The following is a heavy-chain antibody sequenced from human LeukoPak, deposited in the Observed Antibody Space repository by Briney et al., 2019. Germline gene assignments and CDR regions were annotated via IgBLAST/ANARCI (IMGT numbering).Heavy chain of an antibody. D-gene: IGHD4-17*01. CDR3: ARDMRGEGFDY. Sequence: SETLSPTXTVSGYSISSGYYWGWIRQPPGKGLEWIGSIYHSGSTYYNPSLKSRVTISVDTSKNQFSLKLSSVTAADTAVYYCARDMRGEGFDYWGQGTLVTVSS. J-gene: IGHJ4*02. CDR2: IYHSGST. CDR1: GYSISSGYY. V-gene: IGHV4-38-2*02.